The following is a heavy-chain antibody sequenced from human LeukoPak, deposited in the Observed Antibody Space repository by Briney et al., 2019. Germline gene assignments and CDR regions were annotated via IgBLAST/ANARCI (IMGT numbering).Heavy chain of an antibody. Sequence: VSVKVSCKASGYTFTSYDINWVRQATGQGLEWMGWMNPNSGNTGYAQKFQGRVTMTRNTSISTAYMELSSLRSEDTAVYYCARVPGGSYGPDFDYWGQGTLVTVSS. V-gene: IGHV1-8*01. CDR3: ARVPGGSYGPDFDY. CDR2: MNPNSGNT. CDR1: GYTFTSYD. J-gene: IGHJ4*02. D-gene: IGHD5-18*01.